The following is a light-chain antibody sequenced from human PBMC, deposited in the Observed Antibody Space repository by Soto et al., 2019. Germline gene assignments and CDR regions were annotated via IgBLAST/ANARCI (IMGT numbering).Light chain of an antibody. Sequence: QSALTQPRSVSGSPGQSVTISCTGTSSDVGGYNYVSWYQQHPGKAPKLMIYDVSKRPSGVPDRFSGSKSGNTASLTISGLQAEDEADYYCCSSAGNSTSVFGGGTKLTVL. J-gene: IGLJ3*02. CDR1: SSDVGGYNY. CDR3: CSSAGNSTSV. V-gene: IGLV2-11*01. CDR2: DVS.